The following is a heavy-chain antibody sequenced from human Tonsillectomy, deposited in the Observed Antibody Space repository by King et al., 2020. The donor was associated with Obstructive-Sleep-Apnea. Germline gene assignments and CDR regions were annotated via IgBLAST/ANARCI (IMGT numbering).Heavy chain of an antibody. CDR1: GFTFSSYG. J-gene: IGHJ4*02. V-gene: IGHV3-23*04. CDR2: ISGSDGST. Sequence: VQLVESGGGLVQPGGSLRLSCAASGFTFSSYGMGWVRQAPGKGLAWVSVISGSDGSTFYADCVEGRFTISRDNSKNTLYLQMNSLRAEDTAIYYCARDESGYTRFQDYWGQGALVTVSS. D-gene: IGHD6-13*01. CDR3: ARDESGYTRFQDY.